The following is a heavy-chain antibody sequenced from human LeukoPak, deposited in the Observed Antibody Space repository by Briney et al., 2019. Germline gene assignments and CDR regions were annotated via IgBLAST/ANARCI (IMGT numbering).Heavy chain of an antibody. CDR1: GGTFSSYA. CDR2: IIPIFGTA. Sequence: SVKVSCKAAGGTFSSYAISWVRQAPGQGLEWMGGIIPIFGTANYAQKFQGRVTITADESTSTAYMELSSLRSEDTAVYYCARARITMIVVAAFDIWGQGTMVTVSS. V-gene: IGHV1-69*01. CDR3: ARARITMIVVAAFDI. J-gene: IGHJ3*02. D-gene: IGHD3-22*01.